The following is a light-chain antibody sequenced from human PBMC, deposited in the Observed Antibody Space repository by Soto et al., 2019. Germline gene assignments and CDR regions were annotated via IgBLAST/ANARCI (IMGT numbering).Light chain of an antibody. J-gene: IGKJ1*01. CDR2: DAS. CDR1: QSVRSS. Sequence: EIVMTQSPGTLSVAPGERATLFCRASQSVRSSLAWYQQNPGQAPRLFIYDASTRATGIPARFSGSGSGTDFTLTISRLDPEDFAVYYCQQYGSSPSFGQGTKVDIK. CDR3: QQYGSSPS. V-gene: IGKV3-20*01.